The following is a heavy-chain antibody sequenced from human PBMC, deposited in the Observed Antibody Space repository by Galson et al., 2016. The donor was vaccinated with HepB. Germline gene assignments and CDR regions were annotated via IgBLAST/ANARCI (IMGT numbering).Heavy chain of an antibody. CDR2: IYSGGST. CDR1: GFTVYNNY. V-gene: IGHV3-53*01. CDR3: AKVGDGYCTRTTCYEHKSVWYFDL. D-gene: IGHD2-2*01. Sequence: SLRLSCAASGFTVYNNYMWWVRQAPGKGLDWVSLIYSGGSTSYADSVKGRFTISRDSSKNTLFLQMNSLRVEDTAVYYCAKVGDGYCTRTTCYEHKSVWYFDLWGRGTLVTVSS. J-gene: IGHJ2*01.